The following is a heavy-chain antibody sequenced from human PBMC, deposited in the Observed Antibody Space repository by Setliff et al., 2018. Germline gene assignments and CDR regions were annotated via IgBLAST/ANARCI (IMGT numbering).Heavy chain of an antibody. J-gene: IGHJ3*02. Sequence: KASETLSLTCTVSGGSTNNYHWTWIRQPAGKGLEWIGRLYPNGNTNYNPSLKRRVNMSADSSKNNLSLRLKYVTAADTAVYYCAREDWNGNAFDIWGPGTMVTVSS. CDR1: GGSTNNYH. V-gene: IGHV4-4*07. D-gene: IGHD1-1*01. CDR3: AREDWNGNAFDI. CDR2: LYPNGNT.